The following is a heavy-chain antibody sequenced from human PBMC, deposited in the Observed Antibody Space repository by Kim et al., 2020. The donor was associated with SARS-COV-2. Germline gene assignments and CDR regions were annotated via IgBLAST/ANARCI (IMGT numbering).Heavy chain of an antibody. D-gene: IGHD3-22*01. J-gene: IGHJ5*02. Sequence: ASVKVSCKASGYTFTSYAMNWVRQAPGQGLEWMGWINTNTGNPTYAQGFTGRFVFSLDTSVSTAYLQISSLKAEDTAVYYCARDPGSSSWYRSGYYYWFDAWGQGTLVTVSS. CDR3: ARDPGSSSWYRSGYYYWFDA. CDR2: INTNTGNP. CDR1: GYTFTSYA. V-gene: IGHV7-4-1*02.